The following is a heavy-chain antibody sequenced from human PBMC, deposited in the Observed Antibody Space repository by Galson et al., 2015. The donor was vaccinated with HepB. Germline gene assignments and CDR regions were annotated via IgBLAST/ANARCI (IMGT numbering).Heavy chain of an antibody. J-gene: IGHJ3*02. D-gene: IGHD3-9*01. V-gene: IGHV1-18*01. CDR1: GYTFTSYG. Sequence: SVKVSCKASGYTFTSYGISWVRQAPGQGLEWMGWISAYNGNTNYAQKLQGRVTMTTDTSTSTAYMELRSLRSDDTAVYYCARDRVLTGGMGAGEAFDIWGQGTIVTVSS. CDR2: ISAYNGNT. CDR3: ARDRVLTGGMGAGEAFDI.